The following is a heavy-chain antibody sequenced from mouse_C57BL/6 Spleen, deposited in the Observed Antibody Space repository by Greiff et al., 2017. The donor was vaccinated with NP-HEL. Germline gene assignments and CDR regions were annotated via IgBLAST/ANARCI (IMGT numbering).Heavy chain of an antibody. CDR2: IDPETGGT. J-gene: IGHJ2*01. CDR3: TNIGY. V-gene: IGHV1-15*01. CDR1: GYTFTDYE. Sequence: VQVVESGAELVRPGASVTLSCKASGYTFTDYEMHWVKQTPVHGLEWIGAIDPETGGTAYNQKFKGKAILTADKSSSTAYMELRSLTSEDSAVYYCTNIGYWGQGTTLTVSS.